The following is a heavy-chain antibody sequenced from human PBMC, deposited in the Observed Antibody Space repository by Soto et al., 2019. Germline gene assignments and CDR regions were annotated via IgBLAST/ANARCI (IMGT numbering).Heavy chain of an antibody. Sequence: SETLSLTCTVSGGSISSYYWSWIRQPPGKGLEWIGYIYYSGSTNYNPSLKSRVTISVDTSKNQFSLKLSSVTAADTAVYYCARDGGGDILTGYYNYYFDYWGKGTLVTVS. V-gene: IGHV4-59*01. CDR3: ARDGGGDILTGYYNYYFDY. CDR2: IYYSGST. CDR1: GGSISSYY. J-gene: IGHJ4*02. D-gene: IGHD3-9*01.